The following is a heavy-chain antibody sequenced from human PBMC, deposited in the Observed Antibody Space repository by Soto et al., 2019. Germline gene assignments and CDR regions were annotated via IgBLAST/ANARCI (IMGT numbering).Heavy chain of an antibody. CDR3: ARAGIGSSGYYYDY. CDR2: ISAYNGNT. CDR1: GYTFTIYG. J-gene: IGHJ4*02. Sequence: ASVKVSCKASGYTFTIYGIIWVRQAPGQGLEWMGWISAYNGNTNYAQKLQGRVTITADESTSTAYMELSSLRSEDTAVYYCARAGIGSSGYYYDYWGQGTLVTVSS. V-gene: IGHV1-18*01. D-gene: IGHD3-22*01.